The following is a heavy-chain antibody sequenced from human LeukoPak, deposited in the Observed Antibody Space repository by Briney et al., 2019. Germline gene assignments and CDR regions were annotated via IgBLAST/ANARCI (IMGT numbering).Heavy chain of an antibody. CDR3: AKDRSSYYYYGMDV. J-gene: IGHJ6*02. CDR1: GFTFSDAW. CDR2: ISGSGGST. Sequence: GGSLRLSCVASGFTFSDAWMNWVRQAPGKGLGWVSAISGSGGSTYYADSVKGRFTISRDNSKYTLHLQMNSLRAEDTAVYSCAKDRSSYYYYGMDVWGQGTTVTVSS. V-gene: IGHV3-23*01. D-gene: IGHD3-10*01.